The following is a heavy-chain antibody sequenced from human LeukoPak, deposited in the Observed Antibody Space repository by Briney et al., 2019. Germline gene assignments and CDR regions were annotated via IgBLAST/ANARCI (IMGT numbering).Heavy chain of an antibody. J-gene: IGHJ6*02. CDR1: GFTFSSYG. V-gene: IGHV3-33*01. CDR3: ARADIVVVPAAPTSYYYYGMDV. D-gene: IGHD2-2*01. CDR2: IWYDGSNK. Sequence: PGGSLRLSCAASGFTFSSYGMHWVRQAPGKGLEWVAVIWYDGSNKYYADSVKGRFTISRDNSKNTLYLQMNSLRAEDTAVYYCARADIVVVPAAPTSYYYYGMDVWGQGTTVTVPS.